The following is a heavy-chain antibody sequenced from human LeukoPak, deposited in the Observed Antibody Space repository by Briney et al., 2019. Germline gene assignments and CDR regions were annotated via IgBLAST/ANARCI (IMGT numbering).Heavy chain of an antibody. D-gene: IGHD6-19*01. CDR1: GGSISSYY. CDR2: IYYSGST. V-gene: IGHV4-59*01. Sequence: SETLSLTCTVSGGSISSYYWSWIRQPPGKGLEWIGYIYYSGSTNYNPSLRSRVTISVDTSKNQFSLKLSPVTAADTAVYYCARDSGEGVAGIDYWGQGTLVTVSS. CDR3: ARDSGEGVAGIDY. J-gene: IGHJ4*02.